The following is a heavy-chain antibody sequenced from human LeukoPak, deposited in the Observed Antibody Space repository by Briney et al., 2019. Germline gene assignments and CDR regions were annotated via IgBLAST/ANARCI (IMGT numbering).Heavy chain of an antibody. CDR1: GGSVSSGSYY. V-gene: IGHV4-61*01. CDR3: ARVPYYYGSGTEYWYFDL. CDR2: IYYGGST. D-gene: IGHD3-10*01. Sequence: SETLSLTCTVSGGSVSSGSYYWSWIRQPPGKGLEWIGYIYYGGSTNYNPSLKSRVTMSVDTSKNQFSLKLSSVTAADTAVYYCARVPYYYGSGTEYWYFDLWGRGTLVTVSS. J-gene: IGHJ2*01.